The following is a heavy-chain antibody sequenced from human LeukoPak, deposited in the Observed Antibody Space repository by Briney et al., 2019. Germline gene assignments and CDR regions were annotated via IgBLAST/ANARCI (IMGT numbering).Heavy chain of an antibody. CDR1: GGTFSSYA. J-gene: IGHJ6*03. CDR3: ARRRSRYYYMDV. CDR2: IIPIFGTA. Sequence: GSSVKVSCKASGGTFSSYAISWVRQAPGQGLEWMGGIIPIFGTANYAQKFQGRVTITADESTSTAYMELSSLRSEDTAVYYCARRRSRYYYMDVWGKGTTVTVSS. D-gene: IGHD3-3*01. V-gene: IGHV1-69*01.